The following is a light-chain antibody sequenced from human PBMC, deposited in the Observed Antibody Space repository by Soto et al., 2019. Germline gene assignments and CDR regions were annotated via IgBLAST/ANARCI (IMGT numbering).Light chain of an antibody. CDR2: EVS. V-gene: IGLV2-8*01. Sequence: QSALTQPPSASGSPGQSVTISCTGTSSDVGGYNYVSWYQQRPGKAPKLIIYEVSKRPSGVPDRVFGSKSGNTASLTVSGLQTEDEADYYCSSFAGTNSILFGTGTKVTGL. CDR3: SSFAGTNSIL. CDR1: SSDVGGYNY. J-gene: IGLJ1*01.